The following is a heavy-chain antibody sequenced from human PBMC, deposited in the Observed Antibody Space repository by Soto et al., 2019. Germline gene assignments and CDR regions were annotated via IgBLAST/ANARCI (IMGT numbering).Heavy chain of an antibody. J-gene: IGHJ6*02. D-gene: IGHD1-20*01. CDR2: IYYSGST. CDR1: GGSISSSSYY. Sequence: PSETLSLTCTVSGGSISSSSYYWGWIRQPPGKGLEWIGSIYYSGSTYYNPSLKSRVTISVDTSKNQFSLKLSSVTAADTAVYYCARRYEAYYGMDVWGQGTTVTVSS. CDR3: ARRYEAYYGMDV. V-gene: IGHV4-39*01.